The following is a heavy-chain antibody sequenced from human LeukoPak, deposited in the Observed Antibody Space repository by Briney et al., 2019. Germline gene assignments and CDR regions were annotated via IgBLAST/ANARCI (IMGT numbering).Heavy chain of an antibody. Sequence: GGSLRLSCAASGFTFSSYSMNWVRQAPGKGLEWVSSISSSSSYIYYADSVKGRFTISRDNAKNALYLQMNSLRAEDTAVYYCARDLWLGESADHFDYWGQGTLVTVSS. CDR1: GFTFSSYS. CDR3: ARDLWLGESADHFDY. D-gene: IGHD3-10*01. J-gene: IGHJ4*02. CDR2: ISSSSSYI. V-gene: IGHV3-21*01.